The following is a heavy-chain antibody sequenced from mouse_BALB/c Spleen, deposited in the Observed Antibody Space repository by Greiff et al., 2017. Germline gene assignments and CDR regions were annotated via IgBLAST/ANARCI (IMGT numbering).Heavy chain of an antibody. CDR1: GFTFTDYY. CDR3: ARVYYYGSPYYFDY. Sequence: EVKVVESGGGLVQPGGSLRLSCATSGFTFTDYYMSWVRQPPGKALEWLGFIRNKANGYTTEYSASVKGRFTISRDNSQSILYLQMNTLRAEDSATYYCARVYYYGSPYYFDYWGQGTTRTVSS. V-gene: IGHV7-3*02. J-gene: IGHJ2*01. D-gene: IGHD1-1*01. CDR2: IRNKANGYTT.